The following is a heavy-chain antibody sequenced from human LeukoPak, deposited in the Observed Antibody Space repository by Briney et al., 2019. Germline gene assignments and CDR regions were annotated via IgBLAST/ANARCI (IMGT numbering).Heavy chain of an antibody. CDR2: ISSSSGTI. Sequence: TGGSLRLSCAASGFTFSSYSMNWVRQAPGKGLEWVSYISSSSGTILYADSVKGRFTISRDNAKNSLYLQMNSLRAEDTAVYYCARGDYFDDSASPVDYWGQGTLVRVSS. CDR3: ARGDYFDDSASPVDY. D-gene: IGHD2/OR15-2a*01. V-gene: IGHV3-48*01. CDR1: GFTFSSYS. J-gene: IGHJ4*02.